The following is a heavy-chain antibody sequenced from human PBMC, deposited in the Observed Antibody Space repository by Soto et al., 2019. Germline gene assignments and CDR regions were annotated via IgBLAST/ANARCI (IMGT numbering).Heavy chain of an antibody. CDR2: INYSGCT. V-gene: IGHV4-30-4*01. D-gene: IGHD5-18*01. CDR1: AGSISSGDYY. Sequence: PSETLSLTCTVSAGSISSGDYYWSWIRQPPGKGQERIGYINYSGCTYYNPSLKSRVTTSVDTSKNPFSLLCCYVSASATPASYWASDSYGYTIWYRWGQRTRGTPSS. CDR3: ASDSYGYTIWYR. J-gene: IGHJ4*02.